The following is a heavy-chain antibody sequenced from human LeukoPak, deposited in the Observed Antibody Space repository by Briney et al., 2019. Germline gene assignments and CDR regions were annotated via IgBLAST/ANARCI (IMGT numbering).Heavy chain of an antibody. CDR1: GFNFNDYG. J-gene: IGHJ4*02. D-gene: IGHD6-19*01. CDR3: ARERLGHFDY. V-gene: IGHV3-30*02. Sequence: GGSLRLSCVASGFNFNDYGMHWVRQAPGKGLEWVAFIRYDGSNNYYADSVKGRFTISRDNSKNTLYLQMNSLRAEDTAVYYCARERLGHFDYWGQGTLVTVSS. CDR2: IRYDGSNN.